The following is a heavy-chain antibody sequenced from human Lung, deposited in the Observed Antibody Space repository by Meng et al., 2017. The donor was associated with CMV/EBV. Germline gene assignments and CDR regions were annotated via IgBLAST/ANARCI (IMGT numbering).Heavy chain of an antibody. Sequence: GESLKISCAASGFSFSNYAMHWVRQAPGKGLEWVAFIRYDGSNPYYVDSVKGRFIISRDNSKRTLYLQMNSLRAEDTAVYYCAKDLSYCTTTSCFEGSRFYYAMDVWGQGTTVTVSS. V-gene: IGHV3-30*02. CDR1: GFSFSNYA. CDR2: IRYDGSNP. CDR3: AKDLSYCTTTSCFEGSRFYYAMDV. D-gene: IGHD2-2*01. J-gene: IGHJ6*02.